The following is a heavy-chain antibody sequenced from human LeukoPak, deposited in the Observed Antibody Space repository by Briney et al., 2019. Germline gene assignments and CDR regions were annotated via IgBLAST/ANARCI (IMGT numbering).Heavy chain of an antibody. V-gene: IGHV1-69*05. Sequence: SVKVSCKASGGTFSSYAISWVRQAPGQGLEWMGGIIPIFGTANYAQKFQGRVTITMDESTSTAYMELSSLRSEDTAVYYCARGDDSSGYSLDYWGQGTLVTVSS. CDR1: GGTFSSYA. J-gene: IGHJ4*02. CDR3: ARGDDSSGYSLDY. CDR2: IIPIFGTA. D-gene: IGHD3-22*01.